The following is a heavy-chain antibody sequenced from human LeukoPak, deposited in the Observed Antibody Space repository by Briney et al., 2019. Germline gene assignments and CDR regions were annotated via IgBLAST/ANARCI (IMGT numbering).Heavy chain of an antibody. J-gene: IGHJ4*02. Sequence: GGSLRLSCAASGFTFSSYGMHWVRQAPGKGLEWVAVISYDGSNKYYADSVKGRFTISRDNAKNSLFLQMKSLRAEDTAVYYCARHYYDSSDYLYYFDYWGQGTLVTVSS. CDR3: ARHYYDSSDYLYYFDY. CDR2: ISYDGSNK. D-gene: IGHD3-22*01. CDR1: GFTFSSYG. V-gene: IGHV3-30*03.